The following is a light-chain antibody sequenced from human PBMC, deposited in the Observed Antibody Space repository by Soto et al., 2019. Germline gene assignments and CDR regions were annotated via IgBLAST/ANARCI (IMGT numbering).Light chain of an antibody. J-gene: IGKJ4*01. CDR2: GAS. V-gene: IGKV3-20*01. Sequence: IVLTQSPASRSWSPWEGASGCVRASQSVSSSYLAWYQQKPGQAPRLLIYGASSRATGIPDRFSGSGSGTDFTLTISRLETEDFAVYYCQQYGSSPTFGGGTKVDIK. CDR1: QSVSSSY. CDR3: QQYGSSPT.